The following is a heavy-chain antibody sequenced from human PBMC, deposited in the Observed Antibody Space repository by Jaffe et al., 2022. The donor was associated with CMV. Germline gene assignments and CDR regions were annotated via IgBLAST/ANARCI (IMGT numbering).Heavy chain of an antibody. CDR2: IFSNDEK. CDR1: GFSLSNARMG. V-gene: IGHV2-26*01. D-gene: IGHD4-4*01. CDR3: ARIRGSNSNYDY. Sequence: QVTLKESGPVLVKPTETLTLTCTVSGFSLSNARMGVSWIRQPPGKALEWLAHIFSNDEKSYSTSLKSRLTISKDTSKSQVVLTMTNMDPVDTATYYCARIRGSNSNYDYWGQGTLVTVSS. J-gene: IGHJ4*02.